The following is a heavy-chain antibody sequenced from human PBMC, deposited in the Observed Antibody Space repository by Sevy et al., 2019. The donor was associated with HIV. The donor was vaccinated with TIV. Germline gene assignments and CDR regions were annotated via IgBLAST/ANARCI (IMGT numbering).Heavy chain of an antibody. J-gene: IGHJ3*02. CDR2: MRKDGLTT. V-gene: IGHV3-30*02. Sequence: GGSLRLSCAASIFTFNIYGMQWVRQAPGKGLEWVAYMRKDGLTTYYADSVKGRFTISRDSSKNTLYLQMNSLRIEDAALYYCTRETTYYDASCPVPGDIWGQGTMVTVSS. D-gene: IGHD3-16*01. CDR1: IFTFNIYG. CDR3: TRETTYYDASCPVPGDI.